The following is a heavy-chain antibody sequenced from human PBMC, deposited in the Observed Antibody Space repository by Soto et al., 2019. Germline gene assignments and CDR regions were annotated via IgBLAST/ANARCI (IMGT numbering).Heavy chain of an antibody. J-gene: IGHJ5*02. CDR2: ISYRGST. Sequence: SETLPLTCTVSAGSITTSYWSWIRQPLGKALEWIGYISYRGSTNYNPSLKSRLTISIDTSKSQISLKLTSMTTADTAVYYCASSGIVGREVNTWFDPWGQGTLVTVSS. V-gene: IGHV4-59*01. CDR3: ASSGIVGREVNTWFDP. CDR1: AGSITTSY. D-gene: IGHD3-22*01.